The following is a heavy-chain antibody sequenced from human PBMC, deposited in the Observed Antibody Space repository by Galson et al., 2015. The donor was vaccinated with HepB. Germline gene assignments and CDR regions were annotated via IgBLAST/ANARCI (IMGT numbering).Heavy chain of an antibody. Sequence: SVKVSCKASGGTFSSYTISWVRQAPGQGPEWMGRIIPILGIANYAQKFQGRVTITADKSTSTAYMELSSLRSEDTAVYYCARDGYYDILGFDYWGQGTLVTVSS. J-gene: IGHJ4*02. V-gene: IGHV1-69*04. CDR2: IIPILGIA. CDR3: ARDGYYDILGFDY. D-gene: IGHD3-9*01. CDR1: GGTFSSYT.